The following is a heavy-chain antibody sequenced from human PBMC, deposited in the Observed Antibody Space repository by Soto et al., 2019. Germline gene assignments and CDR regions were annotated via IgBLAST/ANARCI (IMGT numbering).Heavy chain of an antibody. J-gene: IGHJ4*02. CDR2: ISGSGNTT. CDR3: AKILERYSYGKTDS. CDR1: GLPFSSYA. D-gene: IGHD5-18*01. Sequence: GGSLRLSCAASGLPFSSYAMSWVRQAPGKGLEWVSGISGSGNTTYYADSVKGRFTISRDNSKNTVFLQMNSLRAEDTAVYYCAKILERYSYGKTDSWGQGTLVTVSS. V-gene: IGHV3-23*01.